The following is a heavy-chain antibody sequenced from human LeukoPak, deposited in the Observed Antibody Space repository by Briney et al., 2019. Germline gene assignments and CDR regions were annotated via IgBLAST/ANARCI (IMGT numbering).Heavy chain of an antibody. CDR2: ISGSGGST. J-gene: IGHJ3*02. Sequence: GGSLRLSCAASGFTFSSYAMSWVRQAPGKGLEWVSAISGSGGSTYYADSVKGRFTISRDNSKNPLYLQMNSLRAEDTAVYYCAKDRAGVGDAFDIWGQGTMVTVSS. CDR1: GFTFSSYA. V-gene: IGHV3-23*01. CDR3: AKDRAGVGDAFDI. D-gene: IGHD2-8*01.